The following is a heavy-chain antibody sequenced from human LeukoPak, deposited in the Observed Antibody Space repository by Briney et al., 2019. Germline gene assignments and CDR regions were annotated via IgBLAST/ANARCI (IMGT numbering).Heavy chain of an antibody. Sequence: GGSLRLSCAASGFTFSDYYMSWIRKAPGKGLEWVSYISRSGSTRYYADSVKGRFAISRDKSKNTLYLQMNSLRVEDTAVYFCAKDPNGDYIGTFDIWGQGTMVTVSS. CDR3: AKDPNGDYIGTFDI. CDR2: ISRSGSTR. V-gene: IGHV3-11*01. J-gene: IGHJ3*02. CDR1: GFTFSDYY. D-gene: IGHD4-17*01.